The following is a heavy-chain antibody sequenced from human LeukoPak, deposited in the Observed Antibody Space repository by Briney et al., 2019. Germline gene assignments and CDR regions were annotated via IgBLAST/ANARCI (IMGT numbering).Heavy chain of an antibody. D-gene: IGHD2-15*01. CDR1: GFTFSSYG. CDR3: AKPGYCSGGSCRYYFDY. Sequence: GGSLRLSCAASGFTFSSYGMHWVRQAPGKGREWVAFIRYDGSNKYYADSVKGRFTISRDNSKNTLYLQMDSLRAEDTAVYYCAKPGYCSGGSCRYYFDYWGQGTLVIVSS. V-gene: IGHV3-30*02. CDR2: IRYDGSNK. J-gene: IGHJ4*02.